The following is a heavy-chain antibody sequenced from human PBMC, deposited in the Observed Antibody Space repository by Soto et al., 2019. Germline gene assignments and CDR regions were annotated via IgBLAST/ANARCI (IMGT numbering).Heavy chain of an antibody. CDR3: ARDPRYCSSTSCSGRAFDI. CDR2: ISAYSGNT. Sequence: ASVKVSCKASGYTFTSYGISWVRQAPGQGLEWMGWISAYSGNTNYAQKLQGRVTMTTDTSTSTAYMELRSLRSDDTAVYYCARDPRYCSSTSCSGRAFDIWGQGTMVTVSS. J-gene: IGHJ3*02. CDR1: GYTFTSYG. V-gene: IGHV1-18*01. D-gene: IGHD2-2*01.